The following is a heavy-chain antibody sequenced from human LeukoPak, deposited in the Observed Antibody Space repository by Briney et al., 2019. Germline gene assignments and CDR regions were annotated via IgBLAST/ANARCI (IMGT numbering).Heavy chain of an antibody. Sequence: GGSLRLSCAASGFTFSSYWMSWVRQAPGKGLEWVANIKQDGSEKYYVDSVKGRFTISRDNAKNSLSLQMNSLRAEDTAVYYCASLGITGTHDNWFDPWGQGTLVTVSS. D-gene: IGHD1-20*01. J-gene: IGHJ5*02. CDR1: GFTFSSYW. CDR2: IKQDGSEK. V-gene: IGHV3-7*01. CDR3: ASLGITGTHDNWFDP.